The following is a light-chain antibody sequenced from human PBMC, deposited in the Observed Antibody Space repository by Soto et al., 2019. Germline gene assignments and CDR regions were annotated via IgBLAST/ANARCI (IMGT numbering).Light chain of an antibody. CDR3: TSHVGSNKPVV. V-gene: IGLV2-8*01. CDR1: SSDVGGYNY. J-gene: IGLJ2*01. CDR2: EVS. Sequence: QSALTQPPSASGSPGQSVTISCTGTSSDVGGYNYVSWYQQHPGKAPKLMIYEVSKRPSGVPGRFSGSKSGNTASLTVSGLQAEDEAVYYCTSHVGSNKPVVCGGGTKVT.